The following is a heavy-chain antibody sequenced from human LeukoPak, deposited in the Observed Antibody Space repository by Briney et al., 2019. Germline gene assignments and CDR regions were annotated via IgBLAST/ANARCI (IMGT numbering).Heavy chain of an antibody. CDR3: ARGYSSSWYHGFDP. J-gene: IGHJ5*02. Sequence: SDTLTLTSTAYEGSISNHSWTWMRKPSVTALEWIGYVYYSGSTNYNPSLKSRVTISVDTSKNQFSLNVSSVTAADTAVYYCARGYSSSWYHGFDPWGQGTRVTVSS. V-gene: IGHV4-59*11. CDR2: VYYSGST. D-gene: IGHD6-13*01. CDR1: EGSISNHS.